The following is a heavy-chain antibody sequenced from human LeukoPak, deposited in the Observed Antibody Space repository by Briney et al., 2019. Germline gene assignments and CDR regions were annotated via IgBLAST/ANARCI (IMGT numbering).Heavy chain of an antibody. CDR1: GDSISSSY. Sequence: PAETLSLTCTVSGDSISSSYWSWIRQSPGKGLEWIGRIYKDGSTIYNPSLKSRDTISIDTSRNQFSLRPTSVTAADTAVYYCARRVTEGIPVNEGNWFDPWGQGTLVTVSS. CDR3: ARRVTEGIPVNEGNWFDP. D-gene: IGHD2-2*01. CDR2: IYKDGST. V-gene: IGHV4-59*08. J-gene: IGHJ5*02.